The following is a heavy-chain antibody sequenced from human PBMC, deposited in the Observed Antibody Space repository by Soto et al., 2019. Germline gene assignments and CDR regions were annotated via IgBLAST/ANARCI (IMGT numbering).Heavy chain of an antibody. CDR1: GFTFSSYG. Sequence: GGSLRLSCAASGFTFSSYGMHWVRQAPGKGLEWVAVIWYDGSNKYYADSVKGRFTISRDNSKNTLYLQMNSLRAEDTAVYYCAREEESHYYDSVYFQHWGQGTLVTVSS. J-gene: IGHJ1*01. V-gene: IGHV3-33*01. D-gene: IGHD3-22*01. CDR3: AREEESHYYDSVYFQH. CDR2: IWYDGSNK.